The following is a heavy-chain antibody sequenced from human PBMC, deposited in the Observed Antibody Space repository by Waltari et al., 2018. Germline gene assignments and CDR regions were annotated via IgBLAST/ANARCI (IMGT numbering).Heavy chain of an antibody. CDR1: GYSISSGYY. CDR3: ARRGAIAARPAYYFDY. Sequence: QVQLQESGPGLVTPSETLSLTCAVSGYSISSGYYWGWIRQPPGKGLEWIGSIYHSGSTYYNPSLKSRVTISVDTSKNQFSLKLSSVTAADTAVYYCARRGAIAARPAYYFDYWGQGTLVTVSS. V-gene: IGHV4-38-2*01. J-gene: IGHJ4*02. D-gene: IGHD6-6*01. CDR2: IYHSGST.